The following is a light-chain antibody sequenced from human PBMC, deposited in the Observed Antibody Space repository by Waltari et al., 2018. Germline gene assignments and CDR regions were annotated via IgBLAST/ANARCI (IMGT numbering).Light chain of an antibody. CDR3: HQYANSPGT. CDR2: GAS. J-gene: IGKJ1*01. Sequence: VLTQSPVTLSLSPGERATLSCRAGQSVSGSNLDWQGVRSSNLAWYKQDPGQSPRLLIYGASSRAIGIPDRFSGSGYGTDFTLTISRLEPEDFAVYYCHQYANSPGTFGQGTKVEVK. V-gene: IGKV3-20*01. CDR1: QSVSGSNLDWQGVRSSN.